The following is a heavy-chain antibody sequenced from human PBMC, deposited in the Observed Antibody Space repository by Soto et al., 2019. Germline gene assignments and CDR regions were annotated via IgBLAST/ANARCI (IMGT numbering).Heavy chain of an antibody. J-gene: IGHJ5*02. CDR2: INHSGST. V-gene: IGHV4-34*01. CDR3: ARDLREYSGYARSFFRFDP. Sequence: QVQLQQWGAGLLKPSETLSLTCAVYGGSFSGYYWSWIRQPPGKGLEWIGEINHSGSTNYNPSLKSRVTISVDTSKNQFSLKLSSVTAADTAVYYCARDLREYSGYARSFFRFDPWGQGTLVTVSS. CDR1: GGSFSGYY. D-gene: IGHD5-12*01.